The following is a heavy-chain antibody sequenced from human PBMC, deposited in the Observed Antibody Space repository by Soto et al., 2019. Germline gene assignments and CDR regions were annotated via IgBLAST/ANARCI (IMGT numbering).Heavy chain of an antibody. CDR2: IYYTGTT. CDR1: GGSVSSSFFY. CDR3: ARLTTSSGWSVFDS. J-gene: IGHJ4*02. Sequence: SETLSLTCTVSGGSVSSSFFYWSWVRQPPGQRLEWIGYIYYTGTTKYNPSLASRVAMSVDTSKKQFTLNLRSLTAADTARHYCARLTTSSGWSVFDSWGQGMLVTVSS. D-gene: IGHD6-13*01. V-gene: IGHV4-61*01.